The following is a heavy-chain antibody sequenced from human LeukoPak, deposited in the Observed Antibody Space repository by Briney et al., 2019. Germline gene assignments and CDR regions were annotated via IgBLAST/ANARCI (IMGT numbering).Heavy chain of an antibody. CDR1: GYTFTSYG. D-gene: IGHD3-9*01. J-gene: IGHJ4*02. CDR2: ISAYNGNT. Sequence: ASVKVSCKASGYTFTSYGISWVRQAPGQGLEWMGWISAYNGNTNYAQKLQGRVTMTTDTSTSTAYMELRSLRSDDTAVYYCARGHDTLTGYYTAGDFDYWGQGTLVTVSS. CDR3: ARGHDTLTGYYTAGDFDY. V-gene: IGHV1-18*01.